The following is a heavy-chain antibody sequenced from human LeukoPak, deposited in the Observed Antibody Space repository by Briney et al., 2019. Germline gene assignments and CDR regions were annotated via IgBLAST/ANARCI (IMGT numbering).Heavy chain of an antibody. V-gene: IGHV4-38-2*01. CDR3: ARGIYYLIEY. J-gene: IGHJ4*02. CDR2: IFHRGST. D-gene: IGHD3-10*01. Sequence: PSETLSLTCAVSGYSISSGDYWGWIRQSPGKGLEWIGNIFHRGSTYHNPSLKSRVTISVDTSKNEFSLKLSSVTAADTAVYYCARGIYYLIEYWGQGTLVTVSS. CDR1: GYSISSGDY.